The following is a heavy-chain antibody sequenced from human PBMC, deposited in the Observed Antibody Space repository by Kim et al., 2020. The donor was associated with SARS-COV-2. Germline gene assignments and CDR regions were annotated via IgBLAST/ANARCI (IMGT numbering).Heavy chain of an antibody. J-gene: IGHJ4*02. D-gene: IGHD3-10*01. V-gene: IGHV4-59*01. Sequence: SLKSRVTISVDTSKNQFSLKLRSVTAADTAVYYCAGSEYYGSGSYYNSDYWGQGTLVTVSS. CDR3: AGSEYYGSGSYYNSDY.